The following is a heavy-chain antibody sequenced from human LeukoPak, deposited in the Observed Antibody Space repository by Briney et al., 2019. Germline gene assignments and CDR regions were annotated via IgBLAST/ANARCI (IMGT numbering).Heavy chain of an antibody. Sequence: GGSLRLSCAASEFIFSNYGMNWVRQAPGKGLEWVSGISGGGGTTYYASSVKGRFTISRDNAKNSLYLQMNSLRDEDTAVYYCASSGSYRFDYWGQGTLVTVSS. J-gene: IGHJ4*02. CDR3: ASSGSYRFDY. D-gene: IGHD1-26*01. CDR2: ISGGGGTT. V-gene: IGHV3-23*01. CDR1: EFIFSNYG.